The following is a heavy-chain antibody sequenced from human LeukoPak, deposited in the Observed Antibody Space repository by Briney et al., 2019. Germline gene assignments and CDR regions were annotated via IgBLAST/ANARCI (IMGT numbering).Heavy chain of an antibody. D-gene: IGHD6-13*01. CDR2: INWSGGSI. J-gene: IGHJ4*02. V-gene: IGHV3-9*01. CDR1: GFSFDEYA. CDR3: ARDPLYSSSWYARYYFDY. Sequence: PGGSLRLSCAASGFSFDEYAMHWVRQAPGKGLERVSGINWSGGSIGYADSVKGRFTISRDNAKNSLYLQMNSLRAEDTAVYYCARDPLYSSSWYARYYFDYWGQGTLVTVSS.